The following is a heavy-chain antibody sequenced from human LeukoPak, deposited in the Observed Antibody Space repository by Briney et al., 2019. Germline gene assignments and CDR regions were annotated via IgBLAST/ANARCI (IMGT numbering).Heavy chain of an antibody. Sequence: ASVKVSCKASGYTFTGYYMHWVRQAPGQGLEWMGWINPNSGGTNYAQKFQGKVTMTRDTSISTAYMELSRLRSDDTAVYYCARGRIYYYYYMDVWGKGTTVTVSS. J-gene: IGHJ6*03. CDR3: ARGRIYYYYYMDV. V-gene: IGHV1-2*02. CDR1: GYTFTGYY. CDR2: INPNSGGT.